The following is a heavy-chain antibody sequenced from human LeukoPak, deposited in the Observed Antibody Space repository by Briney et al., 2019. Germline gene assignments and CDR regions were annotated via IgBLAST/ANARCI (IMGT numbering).Heavy chain of an antibody. CDR1: GFTFSSYA. CDR2: ISYDGSNN. CDR3: ARGRYSYGYYFHY. Sequence: GGSLRLSCAASGFTFSSYAMHWVRQAPGKGLEWVAVISYDGSNNYYADSVKGRFTISRDNSKNTLYPQMNSLRAEDTAVYYCARGRYSYGYYFHYWGQGTLVTVSS. D-gene: IGHD5-18*01. J-gene: IGHJ4*02. V-gene: IGHV3-30*04.